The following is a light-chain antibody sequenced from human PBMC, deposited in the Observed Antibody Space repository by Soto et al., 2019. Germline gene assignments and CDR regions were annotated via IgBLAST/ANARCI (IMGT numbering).Light chain of an antibody. CDR2: DAS. V-gene: IGKV3-11*01. Sequence: EIVLTQSPATLSLSPGERATLSCRASQSVSSYFAWYQQKPGQAPRLLIYDASNRATGIPARFSGSGSGTDFALTIRSLGAEDFAVYYCQQRSNWPTCDPGTNVDIQ. CDR3: QQRSNWPT. J-gene: IGKJ3*01. CDR1: QSVSSY.